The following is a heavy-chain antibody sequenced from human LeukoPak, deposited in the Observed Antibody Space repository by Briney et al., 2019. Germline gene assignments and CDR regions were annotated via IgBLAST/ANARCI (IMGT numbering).Heavy chain of an antibody. CDR2: INHSGDT. V-gene: IGHV4-34*01. D-gene: IGHD1/OR15-1a*01. CDR1: GTSFTHYY. CDR3: ARGPGTVGLSP. Sequence: SETLSLTCNVSGTSFTHYYWSWIRQTPEKGLECIGQINHSGDTSYNPSLRSRVTLSVDSSKNQFSLKVTSVTAADTGVYYCARGPGTVGLSPWGQGTLVTVSS. J-gene: IGHJ5*02.